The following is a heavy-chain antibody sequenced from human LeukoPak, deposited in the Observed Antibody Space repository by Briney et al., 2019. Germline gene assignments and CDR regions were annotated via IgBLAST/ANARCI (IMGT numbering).Heavy chain of an antibody. J-gene: IGHJ4*02. D-gene: IGHD5-12*01. Sequence: PSETLSLTYAVYGGSFSGYYWSWIRQPPGKGLDGIGEINHSGSTNYNPSLKRRVTISVDTAKNQFSLNLSSVTAADTAVYYCARGEWLRSWFGYWGQGTLVTVSS. V-gene: IGHV4-34*01. CDR2: INHSGST. CDR1: GGSFSGYY. CDR3: ARGEWLRSWFGY.